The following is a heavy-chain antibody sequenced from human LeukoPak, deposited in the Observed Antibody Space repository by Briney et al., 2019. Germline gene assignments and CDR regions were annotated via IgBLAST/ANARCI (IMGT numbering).Heavy chain of an antibody. J-gene: IGHJ5*02. CDR3: AKDRKDILTGSYSFDP. CDR2: ISGSGGNT. D-gene: IGHD3-9*01. CDR1: GFTVNTYA. V-gene: IGHV3-23*01. Sequence: GGSLRLSCAASGFTVNTYAMSWVRQAPGKGLEWVSGISGSGGNTYYADSVKGRFTISRDNSKNTLYLQMNSLRAEDTAVYYCAKDRKDILTGSYSFDPWGQGTLVTVSS.